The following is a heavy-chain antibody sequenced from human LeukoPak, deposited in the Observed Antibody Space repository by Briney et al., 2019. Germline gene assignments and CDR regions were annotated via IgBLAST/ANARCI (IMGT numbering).Heavy chain of an antibody. CDR1: GFTFSGFW. J-gene: IGHJ4*02. V-gene: IGHV3-7*01. CDR3: VSFYETY. D-gene: IGHD2/OR15-2a*01. CDR2: INSDGSEG. Sequence: GGSLRLSCAVSGFTFSGFWMSWSRQAPGKGLEWVASINSDGSEGYYADVVKGRFTISKDNAKNTVYLQMNSLRAEDTAVYYCVSFYETYWGRGTLVTVSS.